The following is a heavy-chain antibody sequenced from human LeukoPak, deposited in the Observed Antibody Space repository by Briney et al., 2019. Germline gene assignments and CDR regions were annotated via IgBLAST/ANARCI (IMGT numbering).Heavy chain of an antibody. D-gene: IGHD3-16*01. Sequence: GGSLRLSCAASGFTFSSYSMNGVRQAPGKGLEWVSSISRIITHIYYPNYMQGRLTTSRDNAKNSLYLQTSSLRADDTAVYYCAGRITDRGYYFDYWGQGTLVTVSS. J-gene: IGHJ4*02. V-gene: IGHV3-21*01. CDR1: GFTFSSYS. CDR3: AGRITDRGYYFDY. CDR2: ISRIITHI.